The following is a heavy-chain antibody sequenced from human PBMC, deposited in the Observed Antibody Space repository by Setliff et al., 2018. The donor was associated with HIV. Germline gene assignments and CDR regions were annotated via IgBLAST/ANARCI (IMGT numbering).Heavy chain of an antibody. D-gene: IGHD2-21*01. V-gene: IGHV1-18*01. Sequence: ASVKVSCKASGYTFTSYGISWVRQAPGQGLEWMGWISAYNGNTNYAQKLQGRVTMTTDTSTSTAYMELRSLRSDDTAVYYCARDSHRCGSYGMDVWGQGTTVTVSS. CDR2: ISAYNGNT. CDR1: GYTFTSYG. J-gene: IGHJ6*02. CDR3: ARDSHRCGSYGMDV.